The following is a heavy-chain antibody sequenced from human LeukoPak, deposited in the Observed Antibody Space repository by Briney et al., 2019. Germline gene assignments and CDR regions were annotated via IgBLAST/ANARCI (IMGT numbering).Heavy chain of an antibody. V-gene: IGHV1-2*06. J-gene: IGHJ4*02. CDR2: INPNSGGT. CDR1: GYTFTGYY. D-gene: IGHD4-23*01. Sequence: ASVNVSCMASGYTFTGYYMHWVRQAPAQGLEWMGRINPNSGGTNYAQKFQGRVTMTRDTSISTAYMELSRLRSDDTAVYYCARDLDYGGGFDYWGQGTLVTVSS. CDR3: ARDLDYGGGFDY.